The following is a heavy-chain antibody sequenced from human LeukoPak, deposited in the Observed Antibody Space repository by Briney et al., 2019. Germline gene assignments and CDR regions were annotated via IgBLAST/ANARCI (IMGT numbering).Heavy chain of an antibody. CDR2: ISYDGSNK. D-gene: IGHD2-15*01. CDR1: GITFSSYA. CDR3: AKGGPNCSGGSCYSYYFDY. Sequence: QPGGSLRLSCAASGITFSSYAMHWVRQAPGKGLEWVAVISYDGSNKYYADSVKGRFTISRDNSKNTLYLQMNSLRAEDTAVYYCAKGGPNCSGGSCYSYYFDYWGQGTLVTVSS. V-gene: IGHV3-30*04. J-gene: IGHJ4*02.